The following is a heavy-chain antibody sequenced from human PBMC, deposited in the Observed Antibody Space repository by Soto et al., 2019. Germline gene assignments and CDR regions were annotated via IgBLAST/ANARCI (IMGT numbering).Heavy chain of an antibody. Sequence: ASVKVSCKVSGYTLTELSMHWVRQAPGKGLEWMGGFDPEDGETIYAQKFQGRVTMTEDTSTDTAYMELSSLRSEDTAVYYCATDKNTVVADPYFHHWGQGTLVTVSS. V-gene: IGHV1-24*01. CDR3: ATDKNTVVADPYFHH. CDR1: GYTLTELS. J-gene: IGHJ1*01. CDR2: FDPEDGET. D-gene: IGHD2-15*01.